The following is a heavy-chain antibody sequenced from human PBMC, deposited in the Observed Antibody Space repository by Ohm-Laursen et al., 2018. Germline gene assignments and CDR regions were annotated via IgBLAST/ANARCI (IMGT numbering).Heavy chain of an antibody. CDR3: AKDGRQYDSTGYYYGYFEC. CDR2: ISWNSGTI. Sequence: LTLTCATSGFNFGEYAMHWVRQAPGKGLEWVSHISWNSGTIGYVDSVKGRFSISGHNAKNSLYLQMNNLRPEDTAFYYCAKDGRQYDSTGYYYGYFECWGQGTLVTVSS. V-gene: IGHV3-9*01. D-gene: IGHD3-22*01. J-gene: IGHJ4*02. CDR1: GFNFGEYA.